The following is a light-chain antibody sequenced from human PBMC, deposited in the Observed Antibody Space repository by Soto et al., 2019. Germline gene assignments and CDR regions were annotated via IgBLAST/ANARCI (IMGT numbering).Light chain of an antibody. J-gene: IGLJ2*01. CDR2: FDN. CDR1: DIGSKS. Sequence: SYELTQAPSVAVAPGQTATISCGGNDIGSKSVHWYQQKPGQAPELVIYFDNDRPSGIPERFSGSNSGNTATLTISRAEAADEADYYCHVWHDRGVVFGGGTKVTVL. CDR3: HVWHDRGVV. V-gene: IGLV3-21*04.